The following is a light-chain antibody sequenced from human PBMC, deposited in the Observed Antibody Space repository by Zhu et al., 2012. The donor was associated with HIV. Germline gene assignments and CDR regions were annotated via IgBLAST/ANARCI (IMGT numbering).Light chain of an antibody. CDR1: EAIKNN. Sequence: DIQMTQSPSSLSASVGDRVTISCRASEAIKNNLAWYQQKPGKAPKLLIYDASTLQSGVPSRFSGTGSGTEFTLTISSLQPEDFAIYYCQQLNSQPLFTFGPGTKVEI. J-gene: IGKJ3*01. V-gene: IGKV1-9*01. CDR2: DAS. CDR3: QQLNSQPLFT.